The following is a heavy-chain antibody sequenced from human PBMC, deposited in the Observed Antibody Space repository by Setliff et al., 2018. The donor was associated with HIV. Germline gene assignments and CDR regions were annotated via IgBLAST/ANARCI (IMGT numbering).Heavy chain of an antibody. CDR3: AKDFGYSSGWYLVSGTFDI. CDR2: IPYDGSNK. D-gene: IGHD6-19*01. J-gene: IGHJ3*02. CDR1: GFTFSSYG. V-gene: IGHV3-30*02. Sequence: PGGSLRLSCAASGFTFSSYGMHWVRQAPGKGLDWVAFIPYDGSNKYYADSVKGRFTISRDNSKNTLYLQMNSLRAEDTAAYFCAKDFGYSSGWYLVSGTFDIWGQGTKVTVSS.